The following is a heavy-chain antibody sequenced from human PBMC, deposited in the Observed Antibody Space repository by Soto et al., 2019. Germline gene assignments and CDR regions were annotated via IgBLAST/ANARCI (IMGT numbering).Heavy chain of an antibody. Sequence: EVQLLESGGGLVEPGGSRRLSSAASGFTFSNYAMSWVREAPGKGLEWVSAISGSGGSTYYADSVKGRFTISRDNSKNTLYLQMNSLRAEDTAVYYCARRSSGWYFDYWGQGTLVTVSS. CDR2: ISGSGGST. CDR3: ARRSSGWYFDY. J-gene: IGHJ4*02. D-gene: IGHD6-19*01. V-gene: IGHV3-23*01. CDR1: GFTFSNYA.